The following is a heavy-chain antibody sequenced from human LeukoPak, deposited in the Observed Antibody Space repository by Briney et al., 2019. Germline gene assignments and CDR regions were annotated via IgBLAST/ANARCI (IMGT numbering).Heavy chain of an antibody. Sequence: SQTLSLTCTVSGGSISSYYWSWIRQPPGKGLEWIGYIYYSGSTNYNPSLKSRVTISVDTSKNQFSLNLSSVTAADTAVYYCARDLLSTAGYFDYWGQGTLVTVSS. J-gene: IGHJ4*02. CDR2: IYYSGST. D-gene: IGHD6-19*01. CDR1: GGSISSYY. CDR3: ARDLLSTAGYFDY. V-gene: IGHV4-59*01.